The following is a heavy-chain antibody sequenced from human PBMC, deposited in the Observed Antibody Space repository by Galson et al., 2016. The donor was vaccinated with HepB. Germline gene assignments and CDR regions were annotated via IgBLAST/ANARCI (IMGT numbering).Heavy chain of an antibody. CDR3: ARRADDFYGSGSLDP. CDR2: MYYSGTT. J-gene: IGHJ5*02. V-gene: IGHV4-59*08. CDR1: GGSLTRYY. Sequence: SETLSLTCTVSGGSLTRYYWNWIRQAPGKGLEWIGYMYYSGTTNYNPSLESRVTISVDMSNNQFSLKLSSVTATDTAVYYFARRADDFYGSGSLDPWGQGRLAIVSS. D-gene: IGHD2/OR15-2a*01.